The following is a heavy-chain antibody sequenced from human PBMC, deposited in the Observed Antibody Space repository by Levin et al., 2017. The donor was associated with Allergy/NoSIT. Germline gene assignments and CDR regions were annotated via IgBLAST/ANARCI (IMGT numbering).Heavy chain of an antibody. CDR2: IYHSGAT. CDR3: AGMARSHYVDN. V-gene: IGHV4-28*01. CDR1: GSSITNFIW. J-gene: IGHJ4*02. Sequence: SETLSLTCAVSGSSITNFIWWGWIRQPPGKGLEWIGYIYHSGATQYNPSLKSRATLSVDSSKNPIFLSLSSLTAVETAVYDGAGMARSHYVDNWGQGTLVAVS.